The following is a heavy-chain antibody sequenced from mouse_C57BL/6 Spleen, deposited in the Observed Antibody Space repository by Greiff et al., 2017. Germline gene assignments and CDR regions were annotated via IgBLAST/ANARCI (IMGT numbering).Heavy chain of an antibody. CDR2: IYPRSGNT. D-gene: IGHD1-1*01. Sequence: QVPLQQSGAELARPGASVKLSCKASGYTFTSYGISWVKQRTGQGLEWIGEIYPRSGNTYYHEKLKGKATLTADKSSSTAYMELRSLTSEDSSVYFCAKEVITTVVAPMDYWGQGTSVTVSS. CDR3: AKEVITTVVAPMDY. CDR1: GYTFTSYG. J-gene: IGHJ4*01. V-gene: IGHV1-81*01.